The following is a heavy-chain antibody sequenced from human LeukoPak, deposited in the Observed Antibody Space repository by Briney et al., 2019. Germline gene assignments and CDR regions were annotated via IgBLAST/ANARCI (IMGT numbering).Heavy chain of an antibody. CDR3: ARVSGYDWESLYDY. V-gene: IGHV4-59*01. Sequence: TSSETLSLTCTVSGGSISSYYWSWIRQPSGKGLEWIGYIYYSGSTNYNPSLKSRVTISVDTSKNQFSLKLNSVTAADTAVYYCARVSGYDWESLYDYWGQGTLVTVSS. J-gene: IGHJ4*02. CDR2: IYYSGST. D-gene: IGHD5-12*01. CDR1: GGSISSYY.